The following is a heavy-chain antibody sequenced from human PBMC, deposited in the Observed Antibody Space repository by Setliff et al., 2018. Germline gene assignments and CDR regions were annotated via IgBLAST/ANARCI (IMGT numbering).Heavy chain of an antibody. CDR1: GFTLNNYF. D-gene: IGHD6-25*01. CDR2: ISNSGGEI. J-gene: IGHJ4*02. Sequence: GSLRLSCAASGFTLNNYFMIWVRQAPGKGLEWVSSISNSGGEIHYADSVKGRFTISRDNPRSTLYLQMNSLRAEDTALYYCANYEQRPRNLDYWGQGTLVTVSS. V-gene: IGHV3-23*01. CDR3: ANYEQRPRNLDY.